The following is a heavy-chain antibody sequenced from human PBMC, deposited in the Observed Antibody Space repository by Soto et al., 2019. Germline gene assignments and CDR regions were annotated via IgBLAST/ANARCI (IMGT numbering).Heavy chain of an antibody. CDR1: GGTFGSYA. Sequence: QVQLVQSGAEVKKPGSSVKVSCKASGGTFGSYAISWVRQAPGQGLEWMGGIIPIPGTANYAQKFQGRVTIAADASTRKAYLERSSLRSQDTAVYYCARAQGSSSSLEIYYYFYYGMDLWGQGTTATVPS. D-gene: IGHD2-2*01. V-gene: IGHV1-69*01. CDR2: IIPIPGTA. CDR3: ARAQGSSSSLEIYYYFYYGMDL. J-gene: IGHJ6*02.